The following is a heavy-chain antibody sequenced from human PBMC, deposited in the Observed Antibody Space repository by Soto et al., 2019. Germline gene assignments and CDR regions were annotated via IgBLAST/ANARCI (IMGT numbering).Heavy chain of an antibody. CDR3: ASGGSGSYYRDYYYYYGMDV. V-gene: IGHV5-51*01. CDR2: IYPGDSDT. D-gene: IGHD3-10*01. J-gene: IGHJ6*02. CDR1: GYSFTSYW. Sequence: ESLKISCKGSGYSFTSYWIGWVRQMPGKGLEWMGIIYPGDSDTRYSPSFQGQVTISADKSISTAYLQWSSLKASDTAMYYCASGGSGSYYRDYYYYYGMDVWGQGTTVTVSS.